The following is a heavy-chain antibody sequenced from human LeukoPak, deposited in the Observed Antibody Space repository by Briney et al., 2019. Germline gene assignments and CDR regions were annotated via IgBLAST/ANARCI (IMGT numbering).Heavy chain of an antibody. Sequence: GGSLRLSCAASRFTFSNYWMNWVRQAPGKGLEWVANINQDGSEKHYMDSVKGRFIISRDNAKNSLYLQMNSLRAEDTALYYCAKGWGARFDFWGQGTLVTVSS. D-gene: IGHD3-16*01. V-gene: IGHV3-7*03. CDR2: INQDGSEK. CDR1: RFTFSNYW. CDR3: AKGWGARFDF. J-gene: IGHJ4*02.